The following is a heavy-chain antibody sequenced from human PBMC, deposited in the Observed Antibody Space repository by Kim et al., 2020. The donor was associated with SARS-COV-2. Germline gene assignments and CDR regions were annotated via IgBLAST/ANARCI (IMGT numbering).Heavy chain of an antibody. CDR2: ISRDSFYT. CDR3: VQEIRWVTVGFGCVDN. J-gene: IGHJ4*01. V-gene: IGHV3-43*01. D-gene: IGHD3-3*01. CDR1: GFTFTIFT. Sequence: GGSLRLSCAASGFTFTIFTMSWVRQAPGKGLEWVSAISRDSFYTYYADSVRGRFTISRENSKNSLYLQMSSLRTEDTAMYYCVQEIRWVTVGFGCVDNWG.